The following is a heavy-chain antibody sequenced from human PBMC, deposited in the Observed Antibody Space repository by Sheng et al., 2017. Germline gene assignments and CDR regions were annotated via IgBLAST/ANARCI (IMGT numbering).Heavy chain of an antibody. J-gene: IGHJ4*02. CDR3: ASLRVYGGNKIDY. D-gene: IGHD2-15*01. CDR1: RHLQQLC. V-gene: IGHV1-69*01. Sequence: QVQLVQSGAEVKKPGSLGEGLLQGFWRHLQQLCYQLGATGPLDKGLSGWEGIIPIFGTANYAQKFQGRVTITADESTSTAYMELSSLRSEDTAVYYCASLRVYGGNKIDYWGQGTLVTVSS. CDR2: IIPIFGTA.